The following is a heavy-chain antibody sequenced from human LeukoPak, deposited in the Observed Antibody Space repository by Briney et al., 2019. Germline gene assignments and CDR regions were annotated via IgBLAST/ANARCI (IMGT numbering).Heavy chain of an antibody. J-gene: IGHJ6*02. D-gene: IGHD1-1*01. Sequence: SETLSLTCTVSGGSISSSSYYWGWIRQPPGKGLEWVGSIYYSGSTHYNPSLKSRVTISVDTSKNQFSLKLSSVTAADTAVYYCASHHYNMGVWGQGTTVTVSS. CDR1: GGSISSSSYY. V-gene: IGHV4-39*01. CDR2: IYYSGST. CDR3: ASHHYNMGV.